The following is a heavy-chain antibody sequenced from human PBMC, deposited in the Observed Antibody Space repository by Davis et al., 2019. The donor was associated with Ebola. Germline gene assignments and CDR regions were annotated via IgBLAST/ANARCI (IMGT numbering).Heavy chain of an antibody. V-gene: IGHV3-20*04. Sequence: PGGSLRLSCAASGFTFDDYGMSWVRQAPGKGLEWVSGINWNGGSTGYADSVKGRFTISRDNAKNSLYLQMNSLRAEDTAVYFCAREYTGYSYGVDYYYYMDVWGQGTLVTVSS. D-gene: IGHD5-18*01. CDR1: GFTFDDYG. CDR2: INWNGGST. CDR3: AREYTGYSYGVDYYYYMDV. J-gene: IGHJ6*03.